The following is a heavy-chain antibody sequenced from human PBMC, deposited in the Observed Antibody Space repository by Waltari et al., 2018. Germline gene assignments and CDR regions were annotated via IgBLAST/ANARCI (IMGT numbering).Heavy chain of an antibody. CDR1: GVSISSGGYY. Sequence: QVQLQASGPGLVKPSQTLSLTCTVSGVSISSGGYYWRWIRQHPGKGLEWIGYIYYSGSTYYNPSLKSLVTISVDTSKNQFSLKLSSVTAADTAVYYWARGRRETMGGGFDIWGQGTMVTVSS. CDR2: IYYSGST. J-gene: IGHJ3*02. V-gene: IGHV4-31*01. D-gene: IGHD3-10*01. CDR3: ARGRRETMGGGFDI.